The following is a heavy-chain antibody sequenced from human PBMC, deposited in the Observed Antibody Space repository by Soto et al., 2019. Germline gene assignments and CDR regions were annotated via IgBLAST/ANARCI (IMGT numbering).Heavy chain of an antibody. CDR3: ARGHHSMDV. J-gene: IGHJ6*02. Sequence: GGSLRLSCAASGFTFSTYAVSWVRQAPGKGLEWISYINPSSSYTHYADSVKGRFTISRDNAENSLYLQMNSLRAEDTALYYCARGHHSMDVWGQGATVTVSS. CDR2: INPSSSYT. V-gene: IGHV3-21*05. CDR1: GFTFSTYA.